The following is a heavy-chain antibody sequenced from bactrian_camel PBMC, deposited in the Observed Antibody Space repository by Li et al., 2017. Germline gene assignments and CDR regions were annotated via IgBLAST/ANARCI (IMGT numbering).Heavy chain of an antibody. CDR2: ISPTGSTS. Sequence: HVQLIEAGEGSVQTGGSLRLSCVASGATKIRFCMGWFRQAPGKEREVVATISPTGSTSYDVNSVKGRFTISREMVNKVYLQMNSLEFEDSAMYYCAADRLCGNNWTFCQGTQVTVS. CDR1: GATKIRFC. V-gene: IGHV3-3*01. D-gene: IGHD8*01. J-gene: IGHJ4*01.